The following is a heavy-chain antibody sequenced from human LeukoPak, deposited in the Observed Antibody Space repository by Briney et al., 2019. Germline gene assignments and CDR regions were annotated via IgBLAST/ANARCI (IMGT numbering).Heavy chain of an antibody. J-gene: IGHJ4*02. CDR2: LSSSGRST. CDR1: GFTFSSYA. V-gene: IGHV3-23*01. Sequence: PGGSLRLSCAASGFTFSSYAMSWVRQAPGKGLEWVSGLSSSGRSTYYADSVKGRFTISRDNSKNTLYLQMNSLRAEDTAVYYCAKDGMITFGGGTDYWGQGTLVTVSS. CDR3: AKDGMITFGGGTDY. D-gene: IGHD3-16*01.